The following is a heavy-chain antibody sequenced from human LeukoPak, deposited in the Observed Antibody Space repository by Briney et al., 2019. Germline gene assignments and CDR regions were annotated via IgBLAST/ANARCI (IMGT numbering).Heavy chain of an antibody. V-gene: IGHV3-66*01. D-gene: IGHD6-19*01. J-gene: IGHJ4*02. Sequence: GGSLRLSCAASGFTVSSNYMSWVRQAPGRGLEWVSVIYSGGSTYYADSVKGRFTISRDNSKNTLYLQMNSLRAEDTAVYYCARDLGAVAGDYWGQGTLVTVSS. CDR1: GFTVSSNY. CDR2: IYSGGST. CDR3: ARDLGAVAGDY.